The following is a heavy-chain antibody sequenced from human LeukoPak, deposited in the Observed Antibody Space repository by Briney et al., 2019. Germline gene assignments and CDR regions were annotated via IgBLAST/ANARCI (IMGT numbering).Heavy chain of an antibody. CDR3: AIGGGKWELATPYDY. J-gene: IGHJ4*02. CDR2: ISYDGSNK. CDR1: GFTFSSYG. V-gene: IGHV3-30*03. D-gene: IGHD1-26*01. Sequence: GGSLRLSCAASGFTFSSYGMHWVRQAPGRGLEWVAVISYDGSNKYYADSVKGRFTISRDNSKNTPYLQMNSLRAEDTAVYYCAIGGGKWELATPYDYWGQGTLVTVSS.